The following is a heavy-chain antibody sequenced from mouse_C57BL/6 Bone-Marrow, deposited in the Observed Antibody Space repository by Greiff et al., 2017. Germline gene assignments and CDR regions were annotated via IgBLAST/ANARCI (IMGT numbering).Heavy chain of an antibody. CDR3: ARDNYEGADY. Sequence: VQLQQSGAELVKPGASVKISCKASGYAFSSYWMNWVKQRPGTGLEWIGQLYPGDGDTTYNGKFKGKATLTADKSSSTAYMQLSSLTSEDSAVYFCARDNYEGADYWGQGTTLTVSS. J-gene: IGHJ2*01. CDR2: LYPGDGDT. D-gene: IGHD1-1*01. CDR1: GYAFSSYW. V-gene: IGHV1-80*01.